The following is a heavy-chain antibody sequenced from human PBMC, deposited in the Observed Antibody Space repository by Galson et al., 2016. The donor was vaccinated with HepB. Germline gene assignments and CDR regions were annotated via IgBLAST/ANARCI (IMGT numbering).Heavy chain of an antibody. Sequence: SLRLSCAASGFSFSSGFTFSSYSMNWVRQAPGKGLEWISYISPTGNTMFYADSVKGRFTISRDNAKNSLYLQMNSLSAEATAVYSFSRGGNVLTVYYCVDVWGQGTAVTVSS. CDR1: GFSFSSGFTFSSYS. CDR3: SRGGNVLTVYYCVDV. D-gene: IGHD3-9*01. CDR2: ISPTGNTM. J-gene: IGHJ6*02. V-gene: IGHV3-48*01.